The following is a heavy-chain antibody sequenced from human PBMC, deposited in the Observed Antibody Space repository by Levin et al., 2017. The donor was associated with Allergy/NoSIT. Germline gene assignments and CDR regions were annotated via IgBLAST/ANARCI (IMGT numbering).Heavy chain of an antibody. CDR1: GFRFSEYW. CDR2: IYPGDSKT. J-gene: IGHJ3*02. Sequence: GGSLRLSCKTSGFRFSEYWFGWVRQVPGKGLEWMGIIYPGDSKTIYSPSFQGRVTFSADKFTTTAYLQWNDLKASDTAIYYCARHNSRSGWKEDASDIWGQGTMVTVSS. D-gene: IGHD6-19*01. V-gene: IGHV5-51*01. CDR3: ARHNSRSGWKEDASDI.